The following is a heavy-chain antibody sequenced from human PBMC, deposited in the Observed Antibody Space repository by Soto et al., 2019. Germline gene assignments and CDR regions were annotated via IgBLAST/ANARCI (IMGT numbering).Heavy chain of an antibody. CDR2: IYSGGST. CDR3: ARDGGIAEEGMDV. J-gene: IGHJ6*02. V-gene: IGHV3-53*01. D-gene: IGHD6-13*01. CDR1: GFIVSGNY. Sequence: PGGSLRLSCAASGFIVSGNYISWVRQAPWKGLEWVSVIYSGGSTYYADSVKGRFTISRDNSKNTLYLQMNSLRADDTAVYYCARDGGIAEEGMDVWGQGTTVTVYS.